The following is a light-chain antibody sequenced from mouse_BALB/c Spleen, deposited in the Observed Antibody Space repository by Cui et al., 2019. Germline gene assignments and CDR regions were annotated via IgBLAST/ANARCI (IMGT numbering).Light chain of an antibody. CDR2: STS. Sequence: QIVLTQATEIKLASLGEEITLTCSASSSVSYMHWYQQKSGTSPKLLIYSTSNLASGVPSPFSGSGSGTFYSLTISSVEAEDAADYYCHQWSSYPWTFGGGTKLEIK. J-gene: IGKJ1*01. V-gene: IGKV4-80*01. CDR1: SSVSY. CDR3: HQWSSYPWT.